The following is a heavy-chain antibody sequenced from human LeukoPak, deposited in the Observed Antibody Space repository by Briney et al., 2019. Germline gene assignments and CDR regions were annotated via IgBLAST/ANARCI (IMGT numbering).Heavy chain of an antibody. Sequence: SQTLSLTCTVSGGSISSGGYYWSWIRQHPGKGLEWIGYIYYSGGTYYNPSLKSRVTISVDTSKNQFSLKLSSVTAADTAVYYCARAPTDDYGGNYYYYYGMDVWGQGTTVTVSS. CDR1: GGSISSGGYY. D-gene: IGHD4-23*01. J-gene: IGHJ6*02. CDR2: IYYSGGT. CDR3: ARAPTDDYGGNYYYYYGMDV. V-gene: IGHV4-31*03.